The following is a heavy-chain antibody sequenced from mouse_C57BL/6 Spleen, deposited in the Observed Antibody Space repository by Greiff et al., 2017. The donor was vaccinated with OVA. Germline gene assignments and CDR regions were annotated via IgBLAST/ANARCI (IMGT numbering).Heavy chain of an antibody. CDR3: AREGGSYYYGSRAMDY. CDR1: GYTFTSYW. D-gene: IGHD1-1*01. Sequence: QVQLKQPGAELVKPGASVKLSCKASGYTFTSYWMHWVKQRPGQGLEWIGMIHPNSGSTNYNEKFKSKATLTVDKSSSTAYMQLSSLTSEDSAVYYCAREGGSYYYGSRAMDYWGQGTSVTVSS. CDR2: IHPNSGST. V-gene: IGHV1-64*01. J-gene: IGHJ4*01.